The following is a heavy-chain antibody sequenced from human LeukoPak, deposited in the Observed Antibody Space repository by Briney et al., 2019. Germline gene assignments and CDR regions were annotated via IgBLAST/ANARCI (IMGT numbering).Heavy chain of an antibody. J-gene: IGHJ4*02. Sequence: GRSLRLSCAASGFTFSSYGMHWVRQAPGKGLEWVTGISYDGSNKHYSDSVKGRLTISRDNSKSTLYLQLNSLRAEDTAIYYCARQLEGGRIFDYWGQGTLVTVSS. D-gene: IGHD1-1*01. V-gene: IGHV3-33*05. CDR1: GFTFSSYG. CDR3: ARQLEGGRIFDY. CDR2: ISYDGSNK.